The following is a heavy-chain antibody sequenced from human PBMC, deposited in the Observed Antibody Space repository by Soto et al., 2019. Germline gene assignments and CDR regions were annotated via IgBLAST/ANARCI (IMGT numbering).Heavy chain of an antibody. CDR3: ARARWSPLLVDL. J-gene: IGHJ2*01. D-gene: IGHD1-26*01. CDR1: GYTFISSG. V-gene: IGHV1-18*01. Sequence: QVQLVQSGAEVKKPGASVKVSCEASGYTFISSGVSWVRQAPGQGLEWMGWISANNGDTNYAQKFQGRVTMTTDTSTSTAYMELRSLRPNDTAVYYGARARWSPLLVDLWGRGTLVTVSS. CDR2: ISANNGDT.